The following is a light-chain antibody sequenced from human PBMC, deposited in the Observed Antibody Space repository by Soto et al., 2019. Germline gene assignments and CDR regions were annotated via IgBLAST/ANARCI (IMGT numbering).Light chain of an antibody. CDR2: AAS. J-gene: IGKJ4*01. V-gene: IGKV3-11*01. CDR3: YQRSNCLT. CDR1: QSVRSY. Sequence: EIVLTQSPATLALSPGERATLSCRASQSVRSYLAWYQQKPGQAPRLLIYAASNRATGIPARFSGSGSWTDFTLTISSLEPDDFAVYYCYQRSNCLTFGGGTKGEIK.